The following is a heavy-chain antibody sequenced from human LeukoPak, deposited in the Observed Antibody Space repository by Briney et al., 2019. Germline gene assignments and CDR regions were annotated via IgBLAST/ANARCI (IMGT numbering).Heavy chain of an antibody. CDR3: ANSWGYFYYMDV. Sequence: GGSLRLSCAASGITFTSYAMSWIRQAPGKRLEWVSTVSDSGDSTYYADSVKGRFTISRDNSRDTLYLRMNSLRVEDTAVYYCANSWGYFYYMDVWGKGTTVSVSS. J-gene: IGHJ6*03. CDR1: GITFTSYA. CDR2: VSDSGDST. V-gene: IGHV3-23*01. D-gene: IGHD7-27*01.